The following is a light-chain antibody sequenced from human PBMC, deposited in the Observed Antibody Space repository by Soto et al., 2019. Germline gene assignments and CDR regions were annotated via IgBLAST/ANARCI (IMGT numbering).Light chain of an antibody. CDR1: QSISSY. CDR2: AAS. J-gene: IGKJ1*01. CDR3: QQSYNAPWT. Sequence: DIQMTQSPSSLSASVGDRVTITCRASQSISSYLNWYQQKPGKAPKLLIYAASSLQSGVPSRFSGSGSGTDFTLTISSLQPEDVATDYCQQSYNAPWTFGQGTKVEIK. V-gene: IGKV1-39*01.